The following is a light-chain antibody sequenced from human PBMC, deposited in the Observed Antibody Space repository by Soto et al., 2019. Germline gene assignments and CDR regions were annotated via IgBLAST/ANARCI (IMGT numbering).Light chain of an antibody. V-gene: IGKV1-5*01. CDR1: QSISSW. J-gene: IGKJ2*01. CDR3: QQYNYYPYT. CDR2: YAS. Sequence: DIQMTQSPSTLSASVGDRVTITCRASQSISSWLAWYQQKPGKAPKLLIYYASSLESGVPSRFSGSGSGTDFTLTISSLQPDDFAAYYCQQYNYYPYTFGQGTKLEIK.